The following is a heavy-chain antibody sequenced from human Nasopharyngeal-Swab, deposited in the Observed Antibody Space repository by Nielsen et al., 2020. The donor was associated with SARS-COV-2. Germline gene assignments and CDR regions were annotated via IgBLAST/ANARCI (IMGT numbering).Heavy chain of an antibody. J-gene: IGHJ4*02. D-gene: IGHD3-16*01. CDR3: TRDFGMATFDS. CDR1: GFTFSNYW. Sequence: GGSLRLSCVASGFTFSNYWMYWVRQAPGKGLVWVSRIKHGGSGTKYADSVKGRFTISRDNAKNTLYLHMNSLTAEDTAVYYCTRDFGMATFDSWGQGTLVTVSS. V-gene: IGHV3-74*03. CDR2: IKHGGSGT.